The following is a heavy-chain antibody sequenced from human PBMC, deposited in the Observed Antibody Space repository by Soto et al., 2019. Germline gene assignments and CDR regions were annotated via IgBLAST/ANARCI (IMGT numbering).Heavy chain of an antibody. V-gene: IGHV3-43D*04. CDR3: AKDMTNYFGMDV. CDR1: GFTFEDYA. J-gene: IGHJ6*02. Sequence: PGGSLRLSCAASGFTFEDYAMNWVRQAPGKGLEWVSVISWDGGSTYYADSVKGRFTISRDNSKNSLYLQMNSLRAEDTALYYCAKDMTNYFGMDVWGQGTTVTVSS. CDR2: ISWDGGST.